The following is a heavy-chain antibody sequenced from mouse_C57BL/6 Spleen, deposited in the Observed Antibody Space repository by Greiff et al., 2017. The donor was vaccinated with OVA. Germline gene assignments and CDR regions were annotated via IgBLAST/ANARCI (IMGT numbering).Heavy chain of an antibody. CDR1: GYTFTSYW. CDR2: IDPSDSYT. J-gene: IGHJ2*01. CDR3: ARGDYDSVYFDY. D-gene: IGHD2-4*01. Sequence: VQLQQPGAELVKPGASVKLSCKASGYTFTSYWMQWVKQRPGQGLEWIGEIDPSDSYTNYNQKFKGKATLTVDTSSSTAYMQLSSLTSEDSAVYYCARGDYDSVYFDYWGQGTTLTVSS. V-gene: IGHV1-50*01.